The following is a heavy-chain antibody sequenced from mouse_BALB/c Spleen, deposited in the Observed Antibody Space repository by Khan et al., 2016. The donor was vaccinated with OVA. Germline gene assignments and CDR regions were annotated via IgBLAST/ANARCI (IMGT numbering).Heavy chain of an antibody. Sequence: QVQLKESGPGLVAPSQSLSITCTVSGFSSTNYGVNWVRQPPGKGLEWLGVIWAGGSTNYNSALMSRLSISKDKSKSQVFLRMNSLQTDDTAVYYCATIFYGNRYYAMDYWGQGTSVTVSS. CDR1: GFSSTNYG. J-gene: IGHJ4*01. CDR2: IWAGGST. V-gene: IGHV2-9*02. CDR3: ATIFYGNRYYAMDY. D-gene: IGHD2-1*01.